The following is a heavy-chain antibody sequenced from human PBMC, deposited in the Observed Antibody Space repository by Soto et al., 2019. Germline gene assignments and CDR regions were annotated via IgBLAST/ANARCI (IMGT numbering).Heavy chain of an antibody. V-gene: IGHV4-59*01. CDR2: IYSSGTT. Sequence: SETLSLTCRVSGGSISRYYWTWIRQPPGRGLEWVGNIYSSGTTNYNPSLKSRVTISIDTSKNQVSLKLNAVTAADTAVYFCAREYYDFWSVTFSYYGMGVWGQGTTVTVSS. D-gene: IGHD3-3*01. CDR1: GGSISRYY. J-gene: IGHJ6*02. CDR3: AREYYDFWSVTFSYYGMGV.